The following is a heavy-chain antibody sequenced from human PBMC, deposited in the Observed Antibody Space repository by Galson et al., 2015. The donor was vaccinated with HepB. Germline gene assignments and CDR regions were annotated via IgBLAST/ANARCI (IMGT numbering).Heavy chain of an antibody. D-gene: IGHD3-10*01. V-gene: IGHV3-7*05. Sequence: SLRLSCAASEFILSMYWMNWVRQAPGKGLEWVANIKEDGSEKNYVDSVKGRFTFSRDNAKNLLYLQMNSLRAEDTAIYYCARVKRGEWYSFYYYGMDVWGQGTTVTVSS. CDR2: IKEDGSEK. CDR3: ARVKRGEWYSFYYYGMDV. J-gene: IGHJ6*02. CDR1: EFILSMYW.